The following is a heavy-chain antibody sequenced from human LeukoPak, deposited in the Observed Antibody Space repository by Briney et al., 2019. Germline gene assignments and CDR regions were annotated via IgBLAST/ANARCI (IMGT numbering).Heavy chain of an antibody. CDR3: AGEYYGSGSYWPYYYMDV. D-gene: IGHD3-10*01. CDR1: GGSISSYY. CDR2: IYYSGST. J-gene: IGHJ6*03. V-gene: IGHV4-59*12. Sequence: PSETLSLTCTVSGGSISSYYWSWIRQPPGKGLEWIGYIYYSGSTNYKPSLKSRVTMSVDTSKNQFSLKLSSVTAADTAVYYCAGEYYGSGSYWPYYYMDVWGKGTTVTISS.